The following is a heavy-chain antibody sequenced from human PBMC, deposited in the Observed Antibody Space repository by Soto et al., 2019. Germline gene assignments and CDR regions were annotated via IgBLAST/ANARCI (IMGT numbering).Heavy chain of an antibody. CDR1: GSTFTRYS. CDR3: ARESEDLTSNFDY. CDR2: ISSTTHYI. Sequence: PGGSLRLSCAASGSTFTRYSMNWVRQAPGKGLEWVSSISSTTHYIYYADSMRGRFTISRDNAKNAVYLEMNSLRAEDTAVYYCARESEDLTSNFDYWGQGTLVTVS. V-gene: IGHV3-21*06. J-gene: IGHJ4*02.